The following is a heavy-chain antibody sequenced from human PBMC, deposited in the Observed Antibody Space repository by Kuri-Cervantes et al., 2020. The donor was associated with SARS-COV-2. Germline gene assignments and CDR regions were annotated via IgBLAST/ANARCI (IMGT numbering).Heavy chain of an antibody. D-gene: IGHD2-21*01. J-gene: IGHJ4*02. CDR3: YCAPKEGFDS. CDR2: IIPIFGTA. CDR1: GGTFSSYA. Sequence: SVMIFCNASGGTFSSYAISWVRQAPGQGLEWMGGIIPIFGTANYAQKFQGRVTITADESTSTAYMELSSLTSEDTAIYYCYCAPKEGFDSWGQGTLVTVSS. V-gene: IGHV1-69*13.